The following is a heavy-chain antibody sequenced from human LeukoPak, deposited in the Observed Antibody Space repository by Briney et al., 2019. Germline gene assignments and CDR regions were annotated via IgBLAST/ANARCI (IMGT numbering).Heavy chain of an antibody. Sequence: SQTLSLTCAVSGDRFSTNSAAWDWLRQSPSRGLEWLGSTYYKSKWYNNYAVSVKSRITINPDTSKNQFSLHLNSVTPEDTAVYYCARGDIALDYWGQGALVTVSS. V-gene: IGHV6-1*01. CDR1: GDRFSTNSAA. D-gene: IGHD5-12*01. J-gene: IGHJ4*02. CDR2: TYYKSKWYN. CDR3: ARGDIALDY.